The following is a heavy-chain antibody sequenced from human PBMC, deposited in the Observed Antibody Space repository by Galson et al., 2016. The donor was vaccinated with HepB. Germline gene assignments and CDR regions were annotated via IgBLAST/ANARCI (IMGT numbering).Heavy chain of an antibody. CDR2: IYDSGST. V-gene: IGHV4-59*01. CDR3: ARAYGDFTDHFDY. D-gene: IGHD4-17*01. J-gene: IGHJ4*02. Sequence: SETLSLTCTVSGGSISSYCWNWLRQPPGKGLEWIGFIYDSGSTNYNPSLKSRVTLSLDASKNQFSLRLRSVTAADTAVYYCARAYGDFTDHFDYWGQGSLVTVSS. CDR1: GGSISSYC.